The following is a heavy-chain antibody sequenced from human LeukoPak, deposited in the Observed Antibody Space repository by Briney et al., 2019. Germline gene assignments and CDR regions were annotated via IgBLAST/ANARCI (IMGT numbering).Heavy chain of an antibody. Sequence: ASVKVSCKASGGTFSSYAISWVRQAPGQGLEWMGGIIPIFGTANYAQKFQGRVTITADKSTSTAYMELSSLRSEDTAVYYCARDPPPYCSSTSCHPHAFDIWGQGTMVTVSS. J-gene: IGHJ3*02. CDR2: IIPIFGTA. V-gene: IGHV1-69*06. CDR3: ARDPPPYCSSTSCHPHAFDI. CDR1: GGTFSSYA. D-gene: IGHD2-2*01.